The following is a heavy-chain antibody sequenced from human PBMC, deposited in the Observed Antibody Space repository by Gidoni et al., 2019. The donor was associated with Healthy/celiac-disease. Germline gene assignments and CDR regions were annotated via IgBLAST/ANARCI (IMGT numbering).Heavy chain of an antibody. CDR2: IIPILGIA. D-gene: IGHD4-17*01. CDR3: ATRATYYGDYSLDY. V-gene: IGHV1-69*02. CDR1: GGTFSSYT. Sequence: QVQLVQSGAEVKKPGSSVKVSCKASGGTFSSYTISWVRQAPGQGLEWMGRIIPILGIANYAQKFQGRVTITADKSTSTAYMELSSLRSEDTAVYYCATRATYYGDYSLDYWGQGTLVTVSS. J-gene: IGHJ4*02.